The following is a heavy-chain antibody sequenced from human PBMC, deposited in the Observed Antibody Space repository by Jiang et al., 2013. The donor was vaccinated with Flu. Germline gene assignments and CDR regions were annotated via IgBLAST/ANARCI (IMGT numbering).Heavy chain of an antibody. Sequence: CKGSGFRFSDYWIGWVRQMPGKGLEWMGSIYAGDSDTTYSPSFEGQVYITVDKSFSSAYLEWRSLKASDTAMYFCARGYNSVYWGQGTLVTVSS. CDR3: ARGYNSVY. V-gene: IGHV5-51*01. D-gene: IGHD6-19*01. J-gene: IGHJ4*02. CDR1: GFRFSDYW. CDR2: IYAGDSDT.